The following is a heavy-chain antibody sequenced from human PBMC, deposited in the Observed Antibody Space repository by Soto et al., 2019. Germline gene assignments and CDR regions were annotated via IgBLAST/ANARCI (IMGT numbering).Heavy chain of an antibody. CDR2: IFYTGAT. CDR3: AREGRHSGGMRESWFDP. J-gene: IGHJ5*02. D-gene: IGHD3-10*01. CDR1: GDSISRRSHY. V-gene: IGHV4-31*11. Sequence: TLSLTCAVSGDSISRRSHYWNWIRRVPGKGLEFIGYIFYTGATYYNPSLRGRISMSVDTSKNQFSLTLRSVTAADTAIYYCAREGRHSGGMRESWFDPWGQGTQVTVPQ.